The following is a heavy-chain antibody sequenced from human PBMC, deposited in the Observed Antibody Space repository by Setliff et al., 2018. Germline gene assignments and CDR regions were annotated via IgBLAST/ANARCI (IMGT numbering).Heavy chain of an antibody. Sequence: NPSETLSLTCTVSGGSISSYYWSWIRQPAGKGLEWIGRIYTSGSTNYNPSLKSRVTMSVDTSKNQFSLKLSSVTAADTAVYYCAREKGNREAPELRGLYYYMDVWGKGTTVTVSS. V-gene: IGHV4-4*07. CDR2: IYTSGST. J-gene: IGHJ6*03. CDR3: AREKGNREAPELRGLYYYMDV. CDR1: GGSISSYY. D-gene: IGHD3-10*01.